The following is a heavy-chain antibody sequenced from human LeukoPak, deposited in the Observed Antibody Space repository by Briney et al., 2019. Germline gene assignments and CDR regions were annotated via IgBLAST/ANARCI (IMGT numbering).Heavy chain of an antibody. Sequence: ASVKVSCKASGYTFTSYGISWVRQAPGQGLEWMGWISAYNGNTNYAQKFQGRVTITADESTSTAYMELSSLRSEDTAVYYCARAPFTVTTSYYYYYMDVWGKGTTVTISS. D-gene: IGHD4-17*01. V-gene: IGHV1-18*01. J-gene: IGHJ6*03. CDR2: ISAYNGNT. CDR1: GYTFTSYG. CDR3: ARAPFTVTTSYYYYYMDV.